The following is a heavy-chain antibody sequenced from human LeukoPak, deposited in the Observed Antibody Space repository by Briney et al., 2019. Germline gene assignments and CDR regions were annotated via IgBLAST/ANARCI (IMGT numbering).Heavy chain of an antibody. J-gene: IGHJ4*02. Sequence: PSETLSLTCTVSGGSINVFYWSWIRQPAGKGLQWIGRTSTSGNTDYNPSLKSRVTMSVDTSKNQFSLKLTSVTAADTAVYYCASDSFYDSGGYFYYWGQGTPVTVSS. CDR2: TSTSGNT. D-gene: IGHD3-22*01. V-gene: IGHV4-4*07. CDR1: GGSINVFY. CDR3: ASDSFYDSGGYFYY.